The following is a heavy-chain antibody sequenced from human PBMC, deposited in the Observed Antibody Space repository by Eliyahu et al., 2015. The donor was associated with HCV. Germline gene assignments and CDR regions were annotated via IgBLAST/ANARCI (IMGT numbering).Heavy chain of an antibody. Sequence: QLQLQESSPGLVKPSETLSXTCTXSGGSIXXSSYYWGWIRXPPGKGLEWIGSIYYSGSTYYNPSLKXRVTISVDTSKNQFSLKLSSVTAADTAVYYCARLVWIQLWRGQVDYWGQGTLVTVSS. J-gene: IGHJ4*02. D-gene: IGHD5-18*01. V-gene: IGHV4-39*01. CDR2: IYYSGST. CDR1: GGSIXXSSYY. CDR3: ARLVWIQLWRGQVDY.